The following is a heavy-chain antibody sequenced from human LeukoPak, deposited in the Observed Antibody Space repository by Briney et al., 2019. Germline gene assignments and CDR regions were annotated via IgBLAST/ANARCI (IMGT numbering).Heavy chain of an antibody. D-gene: IGHD3-16*01. Sequence: GGSLRLSCAASGFTFSRYWMNWVRQAPGKGLEWVSAIKGRFTISRDNAKNSLYLQMNSLRAEDTATYYCARGFYDYVWGELDYWGQGTLVTVSS. J-gene: IGHJ4*02. CDR2: I. CDR1: GFTFSRYW. CDR3: ARGFYDYVWGELDY. V-gene: IGHV3-69-1*01.